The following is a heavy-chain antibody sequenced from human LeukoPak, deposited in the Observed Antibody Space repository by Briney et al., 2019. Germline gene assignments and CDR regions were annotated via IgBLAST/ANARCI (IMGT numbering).Heavy chain of an antibody. CDR1: GGSISSYY. V-gene: IGHV4-39*07. J-gene: IGHJ4*02. Sequence: PSETLSLTCTVSGGSISSYYWDWIRQPPGKGLEWIGSIYYSGSTYYNPSLKSRVTVSVDTSKNQFSLKLSSVSAADTALYYCARRGSYYGAFDYWGQGTLVTVSS. CDR2: IYYSGST. D-gene: IGHD1-26*01. CDR3: ARRGSYYGAFDY.